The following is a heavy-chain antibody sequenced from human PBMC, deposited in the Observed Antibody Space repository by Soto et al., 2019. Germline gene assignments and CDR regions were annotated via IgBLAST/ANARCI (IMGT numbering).Heavy chain of an antibody. D-gene: IGHD1-1*01. J-gene: IGHJ4*02. V-gene: IGHV4-39*01. Sequence: SETLSLTCTVSGDSITNNNYYWGLIRQSPGKGLEWMGSIHHSGGTYNNPSLKRRITMSADSSKNQLSLSLTSVTAADTAVYYCARQNRQLWPNFDFWGQGTLVTVSS. CDR3: ARQNRQLWPNFDF. CDR1: GDSITNNNYY. CDR2: IHHSGGT.